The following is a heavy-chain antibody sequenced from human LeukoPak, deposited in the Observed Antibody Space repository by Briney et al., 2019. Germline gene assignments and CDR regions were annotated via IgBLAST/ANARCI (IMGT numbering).Heavy chain of an antibody. CDR2: IKQDGIEK. J-gene: IGHJ4*02. D-gene: IGHD1-14*01. CDR3: ARGYNSALDY. Sequence: GGSLRLSCAVSGFTFSSYWMSWVRQAPGKGLEWVANIKQDGIEKYYVDSVEGRFTISRDNAKNSLFLQMNNLRVEDTAVYYCARGYNSALDYWARDPWSPSPQ. CDR1: GFTFSSYW. V-gene: IGHV3-7*04.